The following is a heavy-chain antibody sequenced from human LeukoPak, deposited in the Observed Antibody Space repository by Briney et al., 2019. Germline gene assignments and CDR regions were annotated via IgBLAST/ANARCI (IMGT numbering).Heavy chain of an antibody. CDR1: GFTFSSSN. CDR3: ATLYGGSLDY. V-gene: IGHV3-74*01. J-gene: IGHJ4*02. D-gene: IGHD5-12*01. CDR2: IKPDGSST. Sequence: GGSLRLSCAASGFTFSSSNMYWVRQAPGKGLVWVSRIKPDGSSTSYADSVKGRYIISRDNAKNTLYLQMNSLRAEDTAVYYCATLYGGSLDYWGQGTLVTVSS.